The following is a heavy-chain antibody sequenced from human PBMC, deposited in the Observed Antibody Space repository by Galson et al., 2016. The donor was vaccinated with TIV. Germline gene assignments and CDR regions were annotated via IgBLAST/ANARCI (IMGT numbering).Heavy chain of an antibody. CDR3: ARGWRGIYCSGGRCYLDAGMDV. Sequence: SVKVSCKVSGGTFSSYPFSWVRQAPGLGLEWMGGIIPILGTTNYPQNFQGSVTITADESTTTVYIELSSLRSEDTAVYYCARGWRGIYCSGGRCYLDAGMDVWGQGTTVTV. D-gene: IGHD2-15*01. J-gene: IGHJ6*02. CDR2: IIPILGTT. V-gene: IGHV1-69*13. CDR1: GGTFSSYP.